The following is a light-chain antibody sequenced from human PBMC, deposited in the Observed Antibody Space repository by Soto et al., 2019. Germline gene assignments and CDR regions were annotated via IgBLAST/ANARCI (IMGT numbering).Light chain of an antibody. Sequence: QSVLTQSPSVSGAPGQRVTISCSGSSSNIGNHYVYWHQQLPGMAPRLLIYKNTQRPSGIPDRFSGSKSGTSASLAIYGLRPEDEADYYCATWDDSLSGVLFGGGTKLTVL. J-gene: IGLJ2*01. CDR1: SSNIGNHY. CDR2: KNT. CDR3: ATWDDSLSGVL. V-gene: IGLV1-47*01.